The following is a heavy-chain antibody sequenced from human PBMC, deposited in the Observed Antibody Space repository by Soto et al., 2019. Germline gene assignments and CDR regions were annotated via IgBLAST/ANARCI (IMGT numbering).Heavy chain of an antibody. CDR2: IYHSGST. CDR1: GGSISSSNW. J-gene: IGHJ5*02. Sequence: PSETLSLTRAVSGGSISSSNWWSWVRQPPGKGLEWIGEIYHSGSTNYNPSLKSRVTISVDKSKNQFSLKLSSVTAADTAVYYCARADSGYDSSWFDPWGQGTLVTVSS. CDR3: ARADSGYDSSWFDP. D-gene: IGHD5-12*01. V-gene: IGHV4-4*02.